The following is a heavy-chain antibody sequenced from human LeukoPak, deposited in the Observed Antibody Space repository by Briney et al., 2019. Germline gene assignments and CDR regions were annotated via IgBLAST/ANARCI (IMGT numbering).Heavy chain of an antibody. D-gene: IGHD3-10*01. V-gene: IGHV3-23*01. CDR2: IGERGDST. CDR1: GFTFSSYA. Sequence: GGSLRLSCAASGFTFSSYAMSWVRQAPGKGPEWVSAIGERGDSTYYADSVKGRFTISRDNTKSTLYLQMNSLRAEDTAVYYCAREISGDSNFDSWGQGTLATVSS. CDR3: AREISGDSNFDS. J-gene: IGHJ4*02.